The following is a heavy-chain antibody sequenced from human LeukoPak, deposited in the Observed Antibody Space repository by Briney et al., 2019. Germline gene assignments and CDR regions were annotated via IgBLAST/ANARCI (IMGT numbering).Heavy chain of an antibody. CDR2: ISGSGGST. CDR1: GFTFSSYA. V-gene: IGHV3-23*01. D-gene: IGHD3-9*01. CDR3: AKGVILTGYYYYFDY. Sequence: PGGSLRLSCAASGFTFSSYAMSWVRQAPGKGLEWVSAISGSGGSTYYADSVKGRFTISRDNSKTTLYLQMNSLRAEDTAVYYCAKGVILTGYYYYFDYWGQGTLVTVSS. J-gene: IGHJ4*02.